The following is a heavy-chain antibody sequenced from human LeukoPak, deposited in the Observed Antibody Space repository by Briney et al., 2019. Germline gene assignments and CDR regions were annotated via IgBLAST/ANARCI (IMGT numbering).Heavy chain of an antibody. V-gene: IGHV3-7*03. CDR2: IKLDGSEK. D-gene: IGHD3-3*01. CDR3: ARDQYDTWSRRGNFDS. CDR1: GFTFGKYW. Sequence: GGSLRLSCVASGFTFGKYWMSWVRQAPGKGLEWVANIKLDGSEKNYVDSVKGRFTIPRDNTKNSLYLQMNSLRVEDTAVFYCARDQYDTWSRRGNFDSWGQGTLVIVSS. J-gene: IGHJ4*02.